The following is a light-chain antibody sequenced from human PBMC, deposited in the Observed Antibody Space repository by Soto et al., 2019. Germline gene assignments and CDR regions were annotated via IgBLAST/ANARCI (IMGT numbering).Light chain of an antibody. V-gene: IGKV3-20*01. CDR1: QSVAISQ. CDR3: QHYGSSPALFT. Sequence: EIVLTQSPGTLSLSPGERATLFCRASQSVAISQLAWYQQKPGQARRLLIGASRRATGIPDRFSGSGSGTDLTLTISRLEPDHVAVYSCQHYGSSPALFTFGPGTKVDIK. CDR2: GAS. J-gene: IGKJ3*01.